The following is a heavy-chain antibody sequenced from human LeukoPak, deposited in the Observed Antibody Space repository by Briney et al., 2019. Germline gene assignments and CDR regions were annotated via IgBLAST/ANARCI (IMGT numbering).Heavy chain of an antibody. D-gene: IGHD6-13*01. CDR3: ARVSSSWPYYYYYYMDV. Sequence: EPGGSLRLSCAASGFTVSSNYMSWVRQAPGKGLEWVSVIYSGGSTYYADSVKGRFTIPRDNSKNTLYLQMNSLRAEDTAVYYCARVSSSWPYYYYYYMDVWGKGTTVTVSS. J-gene: IGHJ6*03. CDR2: IYSGGST. V-gene: IGHV3-53*01. CDR1: GFTVSSNY.